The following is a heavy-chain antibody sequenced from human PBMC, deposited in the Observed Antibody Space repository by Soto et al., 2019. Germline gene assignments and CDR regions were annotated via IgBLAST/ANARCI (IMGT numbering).Heavy chain of an antibody. J-gene: IGHJ6*02. V-gene: IGHV4-59*01. Sequence: PSETLSLTCTVSGGSISSYYWSWIRQPPGKGLEWIGYIYYSGSTNYNPSLKSRVTISVDTSKNQFSLKLSSVTAADTAVYYCARAERYFDWLLTYYYYGMDVWGQGTTVTVSS. CDR3: ARAERYFDWLLTYYYYGMDV. D-gene: IGHD3-9*01. CDR1: GGSISSYY. CDR2: IYYSGST.